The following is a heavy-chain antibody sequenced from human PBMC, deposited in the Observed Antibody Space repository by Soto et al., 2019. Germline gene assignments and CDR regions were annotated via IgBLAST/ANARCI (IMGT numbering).Heavy chain of an antibody. V-gene: IGHV5-51*01. CDR2: IYPGDSDT. Sequence: PGESLKISCKGSGYSFTSYWIGWVRQMPGKGLEWMGIIYPGDSDTRYSPSFQGQVTISADKSISTAYLQWSSLKASDTAMYYCSRLSPSYDFWSGYPNYYYGLDVWGQGTTVTVS. D-gene: IGHD3-3*01. CDR1: GYSFTSYW. CDR3: SRLSPSYDFWSGYPNYYYGLDV. J-gene: IGHJ6*02.